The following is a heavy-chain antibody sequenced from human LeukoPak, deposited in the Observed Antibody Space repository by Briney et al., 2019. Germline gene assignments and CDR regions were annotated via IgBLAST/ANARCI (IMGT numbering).Heavy chain of an antibody. J-gene: IGHJ6*04. V-gene: IGHV1-46*01. Sequence: ASVKVSCKASGYTFTSYYIHWVRQAPGQGLEWMGIINPTAGSTSHVQRFKGRITLTRDTSASTVYMELSSLRSEDTAVYYCASSNWYSYGIDVWGKGTTVTVSS. CDR1: GYTFTSYY. D-gene: IGHD6-13*01. CDR2: INPTAGST. CDR3: ASSNWYSYGIDV.